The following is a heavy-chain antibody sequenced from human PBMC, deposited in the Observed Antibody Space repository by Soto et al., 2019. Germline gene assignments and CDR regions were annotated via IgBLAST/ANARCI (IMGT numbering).Heavy chain of an antibody. CDR2: FDPEDGET. Sequence: VASVKVSCKVSGYTLTELSMHWVRQAPGKGLEWMGGFDPEDGETIYAQKFQGRVTMTEDTSTDTAYMELSSLRSEDTAVYYCATRGRPPIYGAVEYFQHWGQGTLVTVSS. CDR1: GYTLTELS. J-gene: IGHJ1*01. V-gene: IGHV1-24*01. CDR3: ATRGRPPIYGAVEYFQH. D-gene: IGHD4-17*01.